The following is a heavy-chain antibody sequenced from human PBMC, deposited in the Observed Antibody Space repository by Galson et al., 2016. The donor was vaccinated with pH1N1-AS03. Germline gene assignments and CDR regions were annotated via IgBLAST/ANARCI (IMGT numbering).Heavy chain of an antibody. CDR1: GFPFSNSG. D-gene: IGHD3-22*01. Sequence: SLRLSCAASGFPFSNSGMHWVRQAPGKGLEWVALIWYDGSGQYYTDSVKGRFTISRDNSENTLYLQMNSLRPEDTAVYYCVVWHSSAVRWGFDYWGQGTLVTVSS. J-gene: IGHJ4*02. CDR2: IWYDGSGQ. CDR3: VVWHSSAVRWGFDY. V-gene: IGHV3-33*01.